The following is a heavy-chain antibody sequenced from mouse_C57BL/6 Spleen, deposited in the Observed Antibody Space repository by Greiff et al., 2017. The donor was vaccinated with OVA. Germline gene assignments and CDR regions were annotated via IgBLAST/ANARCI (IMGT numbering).Heavy chain of an antibody. V-gene: IGHV1-62-2*01. J-gene: IGHJ2*01. CDR3: ARHEDGPNWGRLYFDY. CDR2: FYPGSGSI. CDR1: GYTFTEYT. D-gene: IGHD4-1*02. Sequence: QVQLQQSGAELVKPGASVKLSCKASGYTFTEYTIHWVKQRSGQGLEWIGWFYPGSGSIKYNEKFKDKATLTADKSSSTVYMELSRLTSEDSAVYFCARHEDGPNWGRLYFDYWGQGTTLTVSS.